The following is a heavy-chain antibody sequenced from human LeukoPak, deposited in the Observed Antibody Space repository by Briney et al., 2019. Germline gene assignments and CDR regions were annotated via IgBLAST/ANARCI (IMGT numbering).Heavy chain of an antibody. Sequence: NPSETLSLTCTVSGGSISSSSYYWAWIRQPPGKGLEWIGSIYYSGSTYYNPSLKSRVTISVDTSKNQFSLKLSSVTAADTAVYYCARSEKQLELYYYYYYMDVWGKGTTVTISS. CDR1: GGSISSSSYY. D-gene: IGHD6-13*01. V-gene: IGHV4-39*01. CDR3: ARSEKQLELYYYYYYMDV. CDR2: IYYSGST. J-gene: IGHJ6*03.